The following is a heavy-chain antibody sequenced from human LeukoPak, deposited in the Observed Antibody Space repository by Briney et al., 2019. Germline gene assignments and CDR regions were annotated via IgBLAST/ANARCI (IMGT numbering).Heavy chain of an antibody. V-gene: IGHV5-51*01. CDR1: GYSFTSYW. Sequence: GASLKISCKGSGYSFTSYWIGWVRQMPGKGLEWMGIIYPGDSDTRYSPSFQGQVTISADKSISTAYLQWSSLKASDTAMYYCARRFGGGYKSGAFDIWGQGTMVTVSS. J-gene: IGHJ3*02. CDR3: ARRFGGGYKSGAFDI. CDR2: IYPGDSDT. D-gene: IGHD3-16*01.